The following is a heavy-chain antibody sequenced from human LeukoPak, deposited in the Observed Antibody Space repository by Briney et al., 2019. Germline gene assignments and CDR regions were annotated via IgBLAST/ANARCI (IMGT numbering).Heavy chain of an antibody. CDR2: IYTSGST. V-gene: IGHV4-61*02. CDR3: ARGWFGHPDY. Sequence: PSQTLSLTCTVSGGSISSGSYYWSWIRQPAGKGLEWIGRIYTSGSTNYNPSLKSRVTISVDTSKNQFSLKLSSVTAADTAVYYCARGWFGHPDYWGQGTLVTVSS. D-gene: IGHD3-10*01. J-gene: IGHJ4*02. CDR1: GGSISSGSYY.